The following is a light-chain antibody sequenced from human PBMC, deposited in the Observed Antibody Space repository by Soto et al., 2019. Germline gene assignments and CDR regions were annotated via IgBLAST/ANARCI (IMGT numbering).Light chain of an antibody. CDR3: QKRNSYPIN. V-gene: IGKV1-17*01. J-gene: IGKJ5*01. CDR1: RYVGSD. CDR2: AAS. Sequence: DIQRTQSPCTLSGSVGYRVTITCRASRYVGSDVSWYQQKPGHAPKLLIYAASNLYTGVPSRFSGSGSGTEFTLTISSLQPEDFATYYCQKRNSYPINCGQGQRREIK.